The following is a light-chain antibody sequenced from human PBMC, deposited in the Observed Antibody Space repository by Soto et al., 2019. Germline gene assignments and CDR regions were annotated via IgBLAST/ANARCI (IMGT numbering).Light chain of an antibody. V-gene: IGLV2-23*02. Sequence: QSALTQPVSVSGSPGQSITISCTGTSSDVGSYNLVSWYQQHPGKAPKLMIYEVSKRPSGVSNRFSGSKSGNTASLTISGLQAEDEADYYCCSYAGSSTFDEVFGGGTKLTVL. CDR3: CSYAGSSTFDEV. CDR2: EVS. CDR1: SSDVGSYNL. J-gene: IGLJ2*01.